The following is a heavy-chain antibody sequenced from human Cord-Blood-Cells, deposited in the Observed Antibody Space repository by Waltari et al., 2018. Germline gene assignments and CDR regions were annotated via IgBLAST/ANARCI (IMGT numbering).Heavy chain of an antibody. CDR1: GFSLSNARMG. Sequence: QVTLQESGPVLVKPTETLTLTCTVSGFSLSNARMGVSWIRQPPGKTLEWLAHIFSNDEKSYSTSLKGRLTISKDTSKSQVGLTMTNMDPVDTATYYCARIRMAIQSGSYYFDYWGQGTLVTVSS. V-gene: IGHV2-26*01. J-gene: IGHJ4*02. CDR2: IFSNDEK. D-gene: IGHD1-26*01. CDR3: ARIRMAIQSGSYYFDY.